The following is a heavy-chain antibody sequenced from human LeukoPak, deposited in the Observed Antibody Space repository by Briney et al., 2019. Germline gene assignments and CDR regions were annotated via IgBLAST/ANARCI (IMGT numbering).Heavy chain of an antibody. CDR3: AREARTLYCDDSSGYYCRWFDP. J-gene: IGHJ5*02. CDR1: GGTFSSYA. CDR2: IIPILGIA. D-gene: IGHD3-22*01. V-gene: IGHV1-69*04. Sequence: ASVKVSCTASGGTFSSYAISWVRQAPGQGLEWMGRIIPILGIANYAQTFQGRVTNTAEKSTSTAYMELRSLRAEATAVYYCAREARTLYCDDSSGYYCRWFDPWGQGTLVTVSS.